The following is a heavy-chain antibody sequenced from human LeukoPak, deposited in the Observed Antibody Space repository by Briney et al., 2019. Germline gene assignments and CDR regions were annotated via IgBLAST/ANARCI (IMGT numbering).Heavy chain of an antibody. V-gene: IGHV3-23*01. Sequence: GGSLRLSCVASGFTFTSDAKNWVRQAPGKGLEWVSSTVSRGTTQYADSVKGRFTVSRDTSKNTLYLQMNSLRADDTAVYYCAKDLYLRDFWSGYFDYWGQGIPVTVSS. CDR2: TVSRGTT. D-gene: IGHD3-3*01. CDR1: GFTFTSDA. J-gene: IGHJ4*02. CDR3: AKDLYLRDFWSGYFDY.